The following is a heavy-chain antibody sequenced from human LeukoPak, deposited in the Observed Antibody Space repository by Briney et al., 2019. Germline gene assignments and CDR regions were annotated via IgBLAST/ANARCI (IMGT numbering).Heavy chain of an antibody. CDR2: INLSGST. J-gene: IGHJ5*02. D-gene: IGHD6-13*01. CDR3: ARVNGGIAAAGNLNWFDP. V-gene: IGHV4-34*01. Sequence: SETLSLTRAVYVGSLSGYYWSWLRQPPGKGVEGIGEINLSGSTNYNPSLKSRVTIAVDTSKNQFSLKLSSVAAADTAVYYCARVNGGIAAAGNLNWFDPWGQGTLVTVSS. CDR1: VGSLSGYY.